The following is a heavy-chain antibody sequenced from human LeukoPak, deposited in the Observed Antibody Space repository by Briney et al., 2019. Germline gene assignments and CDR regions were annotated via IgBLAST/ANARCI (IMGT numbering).Heavy chain of an antibody. CDR2: IIPILGIA. V-gene: IGHV1-69*04. D-gene: IGHD3-10*01. CDR3: AVGLWFGELSPFDY. Sequence: SVKVSCTASGGTFSSYAISWVRQAPGQGLEWMGRIIPILGIANYAQKFQGRVTITADKSTSTAYMELSSLRSEDTAVYYCAVGLWFGELSPFDYWGQGTLVTVSS. J-gene: IGHJ4*02. CDR1: GGTFSSYA.